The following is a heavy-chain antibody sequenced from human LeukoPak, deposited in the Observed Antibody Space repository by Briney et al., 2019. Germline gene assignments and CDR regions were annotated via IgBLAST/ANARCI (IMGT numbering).Heavy chain of an antibody. CDR3: ATVDYGGNFDY. J-gene: IGHJ4*02. CDR2: INHSGST. Sequence: SETLSLTCAVYGGSFSGYYWSWIRQPPGKGLEWIGEINHSGSTNYNPSLKSRVTISVDTSKNQFSLKLSSVTAADTAVYYCATVDYGGNFDYWGQGTLVTVSS. V-gene: IGHV4-34*01. D-gene: IGHD4-23*01. CDR1: GGSFSGYY.